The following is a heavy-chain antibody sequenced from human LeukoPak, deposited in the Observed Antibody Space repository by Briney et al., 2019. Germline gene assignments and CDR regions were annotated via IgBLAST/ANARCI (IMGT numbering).Heavy chain of an antibody. J-gene: IGHJ4*02. CDR1: GFTFSNYW. CDR3: ARENWGSSDY. D-gene: IGHD7-27*01. CDR2: INSDGINT. V-gene: IGHV3-74*01. Sequence: GGSLSLSCAASGFTFSNYWMHWVRQAPGKGLVWVSRINSDGINTSYADSVKGRFTISRDNTKNSLYLLMSSLRVEDTAVYYCARENWGSSDYWGQGTLVTVSS.